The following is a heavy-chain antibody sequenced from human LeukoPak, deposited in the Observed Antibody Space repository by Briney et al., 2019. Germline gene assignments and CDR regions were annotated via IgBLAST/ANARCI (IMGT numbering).Heavy chain of an antibody. J-gene: IGHJ6*02. Sequence: GGSLRLSCAASGFTFSSYSMNWVRQAPGKGLEWVSSISSSSSYIYYADSVKGRFTISRDNAKNSLYLQMNSLRAEDTAVYYCARPDYGDYVSYYYNGMDVWGQGTTVTVSS. V-gene: IGHV3-21*01. CDR1: GFTFSSYS. CDR2: ISSSSSYI. CDR3: ARPDYGDYVSYYYNGMDV. D-gene: IGHD4-17*01.